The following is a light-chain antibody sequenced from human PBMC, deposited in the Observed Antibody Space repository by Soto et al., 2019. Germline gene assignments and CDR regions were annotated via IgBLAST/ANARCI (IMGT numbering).Light chain of an antibody. V-gene: IGKV1-5*03. J-gene: IGKJ1*01. CDR2: KAS. CDR1: QSISSW. CDR3: QQYNSYPT. Sequence: DIKMTQSPSTLSASVGDRVTITCRASQSISSWLAWYHQKPGKAPKLLIYKASSLESGVPSRFSGSGSGTEFTLTISSLQPDDFATYYCQQYNSYPTFGQGTKVEIK.